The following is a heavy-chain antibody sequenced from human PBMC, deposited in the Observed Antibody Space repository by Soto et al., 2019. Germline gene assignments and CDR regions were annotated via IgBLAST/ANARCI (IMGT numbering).Heavy chain of an antibody. Sequence: QVQLVQSGAEVKKPGASVKVSCKASGYTFTSYGISWVRQAPGQRLEWMGWISTYNGNTIYAQMLQGRVTLTTDTSTTPAYMELRSLRSDDTAVYYCASAPLYYDFWSGLESDYWGQGTLVTVSS. J-gene: IGHJ4*02. D-gene: IGHD3-3*01. CDR2: ISTYNGNT. CDR3: ASAPLYYDFWSGLESDY. CDR1: GYTFTSYG. V-gene: IGHV1-18*01.